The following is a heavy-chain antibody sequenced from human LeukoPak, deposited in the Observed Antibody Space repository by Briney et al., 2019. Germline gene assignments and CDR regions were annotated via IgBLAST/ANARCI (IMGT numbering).Heavy chain of an antibody. J-gene: IGHJ4*02. V-gene: IGHV1-2*02. CDR3: ARGEID. CDR2: INPNSGGT. Sequence: GASVKVSCKASGYTFTGYYMHWVRQAPGQGLEWMGWINPNSGGTNYAQKFQGRVTITADKSTSTAYMELSSLRSEDTAVYYCARGEIDWGQGTLVTVSS. CDR1: GYTFTGYY.